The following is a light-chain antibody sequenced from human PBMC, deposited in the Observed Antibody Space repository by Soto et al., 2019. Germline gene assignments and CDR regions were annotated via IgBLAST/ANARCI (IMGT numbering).Light chain of an antibody. CDR2: GVF. V-gene: IGKV3D-20*02. CDR3: QQRSNWLWT. Sequence: ETVLTQSPGTVSLSPGERATLSCRTSQSVNNNYLAWYQQKPGQAPRLLIYGVFNRATGIPDRFGGSGSGTDFTLTISGLQPEDSAVYYCQQRSNWLWTFGQGTKVEIK. CDR1: QSVNNNY. J-gene: IGKJ1*01.